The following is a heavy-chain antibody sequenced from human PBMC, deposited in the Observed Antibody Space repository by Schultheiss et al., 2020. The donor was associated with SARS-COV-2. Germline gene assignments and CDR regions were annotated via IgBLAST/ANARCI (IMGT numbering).Heavy chain of an antibody. V-gene: IGHV4-38-2*01. CDR2: IYHSGST. J-gene: IGHJ4*02. Sequence: ESLKISCAVSGYSISSGYYWGWIRQPPGKGLEWIGSIYHSGSTYYNPSLKSRVTISVDTSKNQFSLKLSSVTAADTAVYYCASAPRYCSGGSCYSVDYWGQGTLVTVSS. CDR3: ASAPRYCSGGSCYSVDY. CDR1: GYSISSGYY. D-gene: IGHD2-15*01.